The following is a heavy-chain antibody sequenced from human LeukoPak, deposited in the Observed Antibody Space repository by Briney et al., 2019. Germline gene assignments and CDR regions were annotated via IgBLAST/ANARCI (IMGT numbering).Heavy chain of an antibody. Sequence: ASVKVSCKASGYTFTSYYMRWVRQAPGQGLEWMGIINPSGGSTSYAQKFQGRVTMTRDTSTSTVYMELSSLRSEDTAVYYCARIYRDGSGSYYQRYYYGMDVWGQGTTVTVSS. CDR3: ARIYRDGSGSYYQRYYYGMDV. CDR2: INPSGGST. V-gene: IGHV1-46*01. CDR1: GYTFTSYY. J-gene: IGHJ6*02. D-gene: IGHD3-10*01.